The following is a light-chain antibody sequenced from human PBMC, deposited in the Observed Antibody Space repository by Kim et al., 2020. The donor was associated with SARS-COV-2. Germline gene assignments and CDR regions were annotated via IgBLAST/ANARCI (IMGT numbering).Light chain of an antibody. CDR2: EVI. CDR3: CSSAATSTLV. V-gene: IGLV2-23*02. J-gene: IGLJ2*01. Sequence: QSALTQPASVSGSPGQSITISCTGTSSDVGSYNLVSWYQQHPGKAPKLMIYEVIKRPSGVSNRFSGSKSGNTASLTISGLQAEDEADYYCCSSAATSTLVFGGGTQLTVL. CDR1: SSDVGSYNL.